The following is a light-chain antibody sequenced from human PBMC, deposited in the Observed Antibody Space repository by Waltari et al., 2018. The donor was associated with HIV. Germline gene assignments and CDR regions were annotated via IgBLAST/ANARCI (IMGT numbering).Light chain of an antibody. CDR3: QQYNSYLYS. CDR1: QSISSW. J-gene: IGKJ2*03. V-gene: IGKV1-5*03. Sequence: DIQMTQSPPTLSASVGDRVTITCRASQSISSWLPWYQQKPGTAPKLLIYKASSLESGVPSRFSGSGSGTEFTLTISSLQPDDFATYYCQQYNSYLYSFGQGTKLEIK. CDR2: KAS.